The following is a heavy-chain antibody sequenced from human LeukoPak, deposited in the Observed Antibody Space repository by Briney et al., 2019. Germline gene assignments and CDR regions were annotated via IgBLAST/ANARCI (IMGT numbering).Heavy chain of an antibody. V-gene: IGHV3-66*01. Sequence: PGGSLRLSCAASGFTVSSNYMSWVRPAPRKGLECVSILYSGSSTYYADSVKGRFTISRDTSRNTLYLQMNSLRAEDTAIYYCARARTYSSGWWYYFDYWGQGTLVTVSS. CDR3: ARARTYSSGWWYYFDY. D-gene: IGHD6-19*01. J-gene: IGHJ4*02. CDR2: LYSGSST. CDR1: GFTVSSNY.